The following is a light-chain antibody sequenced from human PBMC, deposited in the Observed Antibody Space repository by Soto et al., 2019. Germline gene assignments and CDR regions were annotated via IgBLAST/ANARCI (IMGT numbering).Light chain of an antibody. Sequence: EVVLTQSADTVSWSPGERATLSWRASQNFGSSYLAWYQQRRGQAPRFLIYGASSRATGIPDRFSGSGSGTDFTLTISRLEPEDFAVYYCQQYGSSGTFGQGTKVDIK. CDR1: QNFGSSY. CDR2: GAS. V-gene: IGKV3-20*01. J-gene: IGKJ1*01. CDR3: QQYGSSGT.